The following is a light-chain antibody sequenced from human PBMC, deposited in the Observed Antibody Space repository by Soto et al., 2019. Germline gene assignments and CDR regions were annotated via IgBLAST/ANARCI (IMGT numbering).Light chain of an antibody. CDR3: QQYGNSPFT. Sequence: EFVLSQSPGTLSLYPGDRATLSCRASQSVSSSYLAWYQQKPGQAPGLLIYGASSRATGIPDRFSGSGSGTDFTLTISRLEPEDFAVYYCQQYGNSPFTFGPGTKVD. CDR1: QSVSSSY. J-gene: IGKJ3*01. CDR2: GAS. V-gene: IGKV3-20*01.